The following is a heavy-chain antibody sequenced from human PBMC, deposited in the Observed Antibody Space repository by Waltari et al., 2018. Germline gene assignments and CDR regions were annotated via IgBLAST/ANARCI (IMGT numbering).Heavy chain of an antibody. CDR1: GGSIRNYF. J-gene: IGHJ4*02. Sequence: QEQLQESGPGLVKPSETLSLTCSVSGGSIRNYFCNWIRQPPGKGLEWIGYIRHTGITKCKPSLKSLLSMSVDTSRSQVSLTLTSVTAADTAVYYCARWDSSGRYFAVWGPGSPVTVSS. D-gene: IGHD3-22*01. CDR2: IRHTGIT. CDR3: ARWDSSGRYFAV. V-gene: IGHV4-59*08.